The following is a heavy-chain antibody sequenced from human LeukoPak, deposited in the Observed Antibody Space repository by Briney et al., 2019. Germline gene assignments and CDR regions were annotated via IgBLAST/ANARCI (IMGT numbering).Heavy chain of an antibody. J-gene: IGHJ4*02. V-gene: IGHV4-39*01. CDR1: GASISSSSYY. CDR3: ASTLTYYYASGSYYIDC. CDR2: ILYSGST. Sequence: PSETLSLTCTVSGASISSSSYYWGWIRQPPGRGLEWIGIILYSGSTYYNPSVKSRVTMSVDTSKNQFSLKLRSVTAADTAVYYCASTLTYYYASGSYYIDCWGQGTLVTVSS. D-gene: IGHD3-10*01.